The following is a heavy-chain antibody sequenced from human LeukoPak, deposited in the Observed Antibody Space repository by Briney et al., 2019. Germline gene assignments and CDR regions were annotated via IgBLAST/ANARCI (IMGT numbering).Heavy chain of an antibody. CDR1: GFTFSSYA. CDR2: ISGSGGST. D-gene: IGHD6-19*01. Sequence: GGSLRFPCAASGFTFSSYAMSWVRQAPGKGLEWASAISGSGGSTYYADSVKGRFTISRDNSKNTLYLQMNSLRAEDPAVYYCAKDTAVAYWGQGTLVTVSS. V-gene: IGHV3-23*01. J-gene: IGHJ4*02. CDR3: AKDTAVAY.